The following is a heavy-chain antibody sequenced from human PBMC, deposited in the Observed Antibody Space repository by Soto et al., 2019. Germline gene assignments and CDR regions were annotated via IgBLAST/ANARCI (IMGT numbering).Heavy chain of an antibody. CDR2: VFHSGGT. J-gene: IGHJ5*02. Sequence: QLQLQESGPGLVKPSETVSLTCTVYAGPISGSPYYWGWIRQPPGKGLEWIGSVFHSGGTYYNPSLKSRVTISIDTSRNQFSLKLNSVTAADTAVYYCARPKIGTAAAGYDLWGQGTLVTVSS. CDR1: AGPISGSPYY. CDR3: ARPKIGTAAAGYDL. V-gene: IGHV4-39*01. D-gene: IGHD6-13*01.